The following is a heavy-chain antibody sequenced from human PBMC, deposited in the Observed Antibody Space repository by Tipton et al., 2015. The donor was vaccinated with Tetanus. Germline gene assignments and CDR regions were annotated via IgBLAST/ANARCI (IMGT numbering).Heavy chain of an antibody. D-gene: IGHD2-2*01. J-gene: IGHJ6*02. CDR1: GGTFSSYA. Sequence: QLVQSGAEVKKPGSSVKVSCKASGGTFSSYAISWVRQAPGQGLEWMGGIIPILGTANYAQKFQGRVTITADESTSPAYMELSSLRSEDTAVYYCARSVSDIVVVPAASGGSYGMDVWGQGTTVTVSS. V-gene: IGHV1-69*01. CDR2: IIPILGTA. CDR3: ARSVSDIVVVPAASGGSYGMDV.